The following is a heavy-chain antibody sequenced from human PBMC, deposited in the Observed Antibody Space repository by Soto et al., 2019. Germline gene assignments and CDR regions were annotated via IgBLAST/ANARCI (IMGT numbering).Heavy chain of an antibody. CDR1: GGTFSSYA. CDR3: ARVLVAAAGKRKYYFDY. D-gene: IGHD6-13*01. CDR2: IIPIFGTA. J-gene: IGHJ4*02. Sequence: QGQLVQSGAEVKKPGSSVKVSCKASGGTFSSYAISWVRQAPGQGLEWMGGIIPIFGTANYAQKFQGRVTITADESTSTAYMELSSLRSEDTAVDYCARVLVAAAGKRKYYFDYWGQGTLVTVCS. V-gene: IGHV1-69*01.